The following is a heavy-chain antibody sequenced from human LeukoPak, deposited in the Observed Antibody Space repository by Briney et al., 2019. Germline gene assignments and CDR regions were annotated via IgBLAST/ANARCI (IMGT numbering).Heavy chain of an antibody. V-gene: IGHV1-18*01. Sequence: ASVKVSCKASGYTFTSYGISWVRQAPGQGLEWMGWISAYNGNTNYAQKLQGRVTMTTDTSTSTAYMELRSLRSDDTAVYYCARMRTSGYSSAPYFDYWGQGTLVTVSS. CDR3: ARMRTSGYSSAPYFDY. CDR2: ISAYNGNT. J-gene: IGHJ4*02. CDR1: GYTFTSYG. D-gene: IGHD6-19*01.